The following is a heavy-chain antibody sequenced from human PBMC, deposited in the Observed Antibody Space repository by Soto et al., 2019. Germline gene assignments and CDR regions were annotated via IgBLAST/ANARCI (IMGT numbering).Heavy chain of an antibody. J-gene: IGHJ4*02. CDR2: ISSGGGTI. CDR1: GFTFSNYE. D-gene: IGHD2-15*01. CDR3: ARGLGYCSGGSCYLYYFDY. V-gene: IGHV3-48*03. Sequence: GGSLRLSCAASGFTFSNYEMNWVRQAPGKGLEWVSYISSGGGTIYYADSVKGRFTISRDNAKSSLYLQMNNLRAEDTAVYYCARGLGYCSGGSCYLYYFDYWGQGALVTVSS.